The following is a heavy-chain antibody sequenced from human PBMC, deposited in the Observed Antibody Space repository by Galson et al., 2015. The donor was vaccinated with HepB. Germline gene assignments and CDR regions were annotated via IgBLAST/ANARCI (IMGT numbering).Heavy chain of an antibody. J-gene: IGHJ3*02. Sequence: SLRLSCAASGFTFRSYDTHWVRQAPGKGLEWVASISHDTINEQYRDSVKGRFTTSRDNSKNTLYLQMSSLRTGDTAVYYCAKVLYSYGSGSYYNAFDIWGQGTMVTVSS. D-gene: IGHD3-10*01. CDR3: AKVLYSYGSGSYYNAFDI. CDR2: ISHDTINE. V-gene: IGHV3-30*18. CDR1: GFTFRSYD.